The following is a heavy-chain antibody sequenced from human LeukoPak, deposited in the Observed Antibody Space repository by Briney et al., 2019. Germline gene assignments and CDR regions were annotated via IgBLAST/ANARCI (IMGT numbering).Heavy chain of an antibody. CDR1: GFTVSSNY. D-gene: IGHD5-12*01. Sequence: GGSLRLSCAASGFTVSSNYMSWVRQAPGKGLEWVSVIYSGGSTYYADSVKGRFTISRDNSKNTLYLQMNSLRAEDAAVYYCARTSPGKGWLLEMVYFDYWGQGTLVTVSS. CDR3: ARTSPGKGWLLEMVYFDY. CDR2: IYSGGST. V-gene: IGHV3-53*01. J-gene: IGHJ4*02.